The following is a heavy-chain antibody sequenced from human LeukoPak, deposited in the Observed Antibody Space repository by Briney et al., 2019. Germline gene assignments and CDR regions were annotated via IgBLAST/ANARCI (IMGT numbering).Heavy chain of an antibody. CDR3: ARESTAFGATHYIVYYFDY. V-gene: IGHV4-4*07. D-gene: IGHD1-26*01. CDR1: GGSISSYY. CDR2: IYTSGST. J-gene: IGHJ4*02. Sequence: PSETLSLTCTVSGGSISSYYWSWIRQPAGKGLEWIGRIYTSGSTNYNPSLKSRVTMSVDTFKNQFSLKLSSVTAADTAVYYCARESTAFGATHYIVYYFDYWGQGTLVTVSS.